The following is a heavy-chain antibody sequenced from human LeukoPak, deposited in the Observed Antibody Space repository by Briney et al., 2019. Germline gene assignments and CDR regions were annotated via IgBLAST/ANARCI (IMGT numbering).Heavy chain of an antibody. CDR3: ARDLSPVVRASPMGY. J-gene: IGHJ4*02. CDR2: ITYDGYYK. Sequence: GTSLRLSCAASGFTFTNYGMHWVRQAPGKGLEWVALITYDGYYKYYSDSVKGRSTISSDTSKNTLYLQMNSLRAEDTAVYYCARDLSPVVRASPMGYWGQGTPVTVSS. CDR1: GFTFTNYG. V-gene: IGHV3-30*03. D-gene: IGHD3-10*01.